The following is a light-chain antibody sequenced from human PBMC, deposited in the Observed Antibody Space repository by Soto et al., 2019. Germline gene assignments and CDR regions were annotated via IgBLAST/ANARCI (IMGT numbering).Light chain of an antibody. CDR3: QQYNPYSRT. V-gene: IGKV1-5*01. CDR2: AAS. Sequence: DIQMTQSPSTLSGSVGDRVTITCRASQGINNWLAWYQQRPGKAPKLLIYAASSLQSGVPSRFSGSGSGTDFTLTISSLQRDDFAIYYCQQYNPYSRTFGQGTKVDIK. CDR1: QGINNW. J-gene: IGKJ1*01.